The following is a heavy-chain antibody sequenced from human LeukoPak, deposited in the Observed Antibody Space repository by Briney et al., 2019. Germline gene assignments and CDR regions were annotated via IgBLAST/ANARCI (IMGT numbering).Heavy chain of an antibody. J-gene: IGHJ5*02. D-gene: IGHD3-3*01. Sequence: KPGGSLRLSCAASGFTFSSYSMNWVRQAPGKGLEWVSSISSSSYIYYADSVKGRFTISRDNAKNSLYLQMNSLRAEDTAVYYCARAGGLWSGYLNWFDPWGQGTLVTVSS. CDR1: GFTFSSYS. V-gene: IGHV3-21*01. CDR2: ISSSSYI. CDR3: ARAGGLWSGYLNWFDP.